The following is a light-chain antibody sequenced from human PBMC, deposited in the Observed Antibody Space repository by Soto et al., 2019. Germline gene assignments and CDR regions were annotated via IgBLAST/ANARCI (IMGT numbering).Light chain of an antibody. CDR3: QSYDSTRSARYV. Sequence: QSVLTQPPSVSRAPGQRVTISCTGSRSNIGAGYDVHWYQQRPGTAPKLLIFGNINRPSGVPDRFTGSKSGTSASLAITGLMAEDEGDYYCQSYDSTRSARYVFGTGTKLAVL. CDR2: GNI. V-gene: IGLV1-40*01. CDR1: RSNIGAGYD. J-gene: IGLJ1*01.